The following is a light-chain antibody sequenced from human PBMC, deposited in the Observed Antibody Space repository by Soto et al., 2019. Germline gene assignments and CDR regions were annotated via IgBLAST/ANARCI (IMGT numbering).Light chain of an antibody. V-gene: IGKV3-20*01. J-gene: IGKJ1*01. CDR2: GAS. CDR3: QQYGSSGT. CDR1: QSVSNNY. Sequence: IVLTLSPGTLSLSPWERATLSCRASQSVSNNYLAWYQQKPGQAPRLLIYGASNRATGIPDRFSGSGSGTDFTLTISRLEPEDFAVYYCQQYGSSGTFGQGTKVDIK.